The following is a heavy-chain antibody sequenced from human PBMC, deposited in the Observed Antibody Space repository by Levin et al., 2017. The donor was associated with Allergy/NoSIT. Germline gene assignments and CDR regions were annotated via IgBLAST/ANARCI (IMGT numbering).Heavy chain of an antibody. CDR1: GFTFSNYW. D-gene: IGHD1-26*01. CDR3: ARALIVGATSGGDY. Sequence: GESLKISCAASGFTFSNYWMHWVRQTPGKGLVWVSRTNTDGSTTNYADSVKGRFTISRDNAKNTLYLQMNSLRAEDTAVHYCARALIVGATSGGDYWGQGTLVTVSS. CDR2: TNTDGSTT. V-gene: IGHV3-74*01. J-gene: IGHJ4*02.